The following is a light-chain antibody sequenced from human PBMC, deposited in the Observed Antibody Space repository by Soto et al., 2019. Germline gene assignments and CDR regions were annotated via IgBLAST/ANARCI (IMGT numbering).Light chain of an antibody. J-gene: IGLJ2*01. CDR1: SSDVGRYNY. CDR2: EVT. Sequence: QSVLTQPPSASGSPGQSVTISCTGTSSDVGRYNYVSWYQQNPGKAPKLMIYEVTKRPSGVPDRFSGSKSGNTASLTVSGLQAEYEADYYCSSYAGNNNLIFGGGTKVTVL. V-gene: IGLV2-8*01. CDR3: SSYAGNNNLI.